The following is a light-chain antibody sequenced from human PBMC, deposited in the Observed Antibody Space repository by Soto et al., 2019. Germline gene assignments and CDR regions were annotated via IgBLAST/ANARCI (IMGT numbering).Light chain of an antibody. V-gene: IGKV1-5*01. CDR1: QSISGW. CDR2: DVS. Sequence: DIQMTQSPSTLSASVGDRVTITCRASQSISGWLAWYQQKPGKAPKLLIYDVSSLESGVPSRFSGSGSGTEFTLAISSLQPDDFETYYCQQYNSYPWTLGQGTKVDIK. J-gene: IGKJ1*01. CDR3: QQYNSYPWT.